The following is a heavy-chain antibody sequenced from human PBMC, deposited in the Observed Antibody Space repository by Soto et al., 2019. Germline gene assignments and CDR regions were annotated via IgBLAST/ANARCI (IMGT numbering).Heavy chain of an antibody. CDR2: IYYSGST. CDR1: GGSISSSSYY. D-gene: IGHD6-19*01. Sequence: QLQLQESGPGLVKPSETLSLTCTVSGGSISSSSYYWGWIRQPPGKGLEWIGRIYYSGSTYYNPSLKSRVTISVDTSKTQCPLKLSSVTAADTAVYYCARAQWLVLGFGFDPWGQGTLVTVSS. CDR3: ARAQWLVLGFGFDP. V-gene: IGHV4-39*01. J-gene: IGHJ5*02.